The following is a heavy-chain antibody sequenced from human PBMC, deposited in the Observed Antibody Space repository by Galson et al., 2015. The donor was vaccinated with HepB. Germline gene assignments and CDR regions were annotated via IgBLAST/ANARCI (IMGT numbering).Heavy chain of an antibody. Sequence: CAASGFTFTRYALNWVRQAPGKSLEWVSGISGSGTTTSYADSVKGRFTISSDISRNTIYLQMNSLRVDDTAVYYCARKFDSSGYFSDWGQGTLVTVSS. V-gene: IGHV3-23*01. J-gene: IGHJ4*02. CDR3: ARKFDSSGYFSD. CDR1: GFTFTRYA. CDR2: ISGSGTTT. D-gene: IGHD3-22*01.